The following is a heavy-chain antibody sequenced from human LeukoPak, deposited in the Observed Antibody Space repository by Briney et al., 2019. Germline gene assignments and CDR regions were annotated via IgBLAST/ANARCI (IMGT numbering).Heavy chain of an antibody. CDR1: GFTFDDYG. D-gene: IGHD3-22*01. Sequence: GGSLRLSCAASGFTFDDYGMSWVRQAPGKGLEWVSGINWNGGSTGYADSVKGRFTVSRNNSKNSLYLQMNSLRTEDTALYYCAKDTQLYDSSGYYRYWGQGTLVTVSS. CDR2: INWNGGST. J-gene: IGHJ4*02. V-gene: IGHV3-20*04. CDR3: AKDTQLYDSSGYYRY.